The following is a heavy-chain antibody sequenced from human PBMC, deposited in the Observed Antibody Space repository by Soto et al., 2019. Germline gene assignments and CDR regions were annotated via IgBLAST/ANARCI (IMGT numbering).Heavy chain of an antibody. CDR1: GFTFSSYG. CDR2: ISYDGSHK. Sequence: QVQLVESGGGVVQPGRSLRLSCAASGFTFSSYGMHWVRQAPGKGLEWVAVISYDGSHKYYADSVKGRFTVSRDSSKNTMYLQMNSLRAEDTAVYYCAKDSWDYTVSTPGDYWGQGTLVTVSS. CDR3: AKDSWDYTVSTPGDY. J-gene: IGHJ4*02. V-gene: IGHV3-30*18. D-gene: IGHD4-17*01.